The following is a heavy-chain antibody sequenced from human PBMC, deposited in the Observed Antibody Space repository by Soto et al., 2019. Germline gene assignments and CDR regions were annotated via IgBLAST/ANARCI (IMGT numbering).Heavy chain of an antibody. CDR3: AREVVTTEWYFDI. V-gene: IGHV3-30-3*01. D-gene: IGHD1-1*01. J-gene: IGHJ4*02. CDR1: GFTFSSHS. CDR2: TSANDGTK. Sequence: QVQLMESGGGVVQPGGSLRLSFVTSGFTFSSHSMHWFRQAPGKGLEWVAVTSANDGTKFYTDSVKGRFTVSRDNSKNTLYLQMNSLRVEDTAVYYCAREVVTTEWYFDIWGQGILVIVSS.